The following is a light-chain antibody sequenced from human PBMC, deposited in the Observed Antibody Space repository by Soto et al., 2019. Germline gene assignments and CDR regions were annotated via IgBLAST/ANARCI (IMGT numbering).Light chain of an antibody. V-gene: IGLV2-14*01. CDR2: EVS. J-gene: IGLJ1*01. CDR3: NSQTTSGIRV. CDR1: STDVGDSNH. Sequence: QSVLTQPASVSGSPGQSITISCTGTSTDVGDSNHVSWYQHHPGKAPELIIYEVSYRPSGVSNRFSGSKSAYTASLTISGLQAEDEADYYCNSQTTSGIRVFGTGTKLTVL.